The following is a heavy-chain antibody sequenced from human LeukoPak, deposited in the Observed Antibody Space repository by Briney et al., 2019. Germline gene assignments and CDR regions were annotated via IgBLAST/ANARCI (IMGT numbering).Heavy chain of an antibody. CDR3: VRDFDWGPDY. CDR2: INGKSGAT. V-gene: IGHV1-2*02. D-gene: IGHD3-9*01. CDR1: GCTFTHHY. J-gene: IGHJ4*02. Sequence: ASVKVSCEASGCTFTHHYLHWVRQAPGKGLEWMGWINGKSGATFYAQKFQDRITVTRDTSISTMYLEVNRLTTDGTAVYYCVRDFDWGPDYWGQGTLVAVSS.